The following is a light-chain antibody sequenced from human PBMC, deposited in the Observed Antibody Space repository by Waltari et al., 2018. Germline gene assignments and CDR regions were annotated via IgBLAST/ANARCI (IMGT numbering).Light chain of an antibody. CDR1: QTVSSSF. Sequence: EIVLTQSPGTLSLSPGERATLSCRASQTVSSSFLAWYQQKPGQAPRLLICDTSSRATGIPDRFSGSGSGTDFTLTISRLEPEDFAVYYCQHSNGPPMYTFGQGTKLEIK. CDR3: QHSNGPPMYT. J-gene: IGKJ2*01. V-gene: IGKV3-20*01. CDR2: DTS.